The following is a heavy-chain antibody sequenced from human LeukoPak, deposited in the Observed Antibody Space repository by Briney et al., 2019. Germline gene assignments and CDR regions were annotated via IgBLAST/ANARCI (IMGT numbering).Heavy chain of an antibody. D-gene: IGHD5-24*01. Sequence: KPGGSLRLSCAASGFTFSSYSMNWVRQAPGKGLEWVSSISSSSSYIYYADSVKGRFTISRDNAKNSLSLQMNSLRAEDTAVYYCARDRDGYNSFDIWGQGTMVTVSS. CDR1: GFTFSSYS. CDR3: ARDRDGYNSFDI. J-gene: IGHJ3*02. V-gene: IGHV3-21*01. CDR2: ISSSSSYI.